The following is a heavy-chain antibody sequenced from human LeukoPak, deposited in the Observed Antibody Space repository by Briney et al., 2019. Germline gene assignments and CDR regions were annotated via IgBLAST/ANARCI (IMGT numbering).Heavy chain of an antibody. CDR3: AKDRYRYYYGSGSYYISFDY. Sequence: GGSLRLSCAASGFTFSSYAMSWVRQAPGKGLEWVSAISGSGGSTYYADSVKGRFTIFRDNSKNTLYLQMNSLRAEDTAVYYRAKDRYRYYYGSGSYYISFDYWGQGTLVTVSS. CDR1: GFTFSSYA. V-gene: IGHV3-23*01. J-gene: IGHJ4*02. CDR2: ISGSGGST. D-gene: IGHD3-10*01.